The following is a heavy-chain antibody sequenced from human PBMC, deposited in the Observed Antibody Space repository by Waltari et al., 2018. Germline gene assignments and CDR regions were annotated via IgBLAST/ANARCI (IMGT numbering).Heavy chain of an antibody. V-gene: IGHV3-30*02. Sequence: QGQLVESGGGVVQPGGSLRLSCAASGFTFSNSGLPWVRPAPGRGMEWVAFLQYDGSNKYYADSVKGRFTISRDISKITLYLQMNNLRAEDTAVYYCAKDLQYCTTGVCYVQFFDYWGQGTLVTISS. J-gene: IGHJ4*02. D-gene: IGHD2-8*01. CDR1: GFTFSNSG. CDR3: AKDLQYCTTGVCYVQFFDY. CDR2: LQYDGSNK.